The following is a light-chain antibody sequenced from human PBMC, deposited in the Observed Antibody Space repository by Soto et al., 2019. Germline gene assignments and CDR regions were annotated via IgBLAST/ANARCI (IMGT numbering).Light chain of an antibody. V-gene: IGLV2-14*03. CDR2: DVR. J-gene: IGLJ2*01. Sequence: QSALTQPASVSGSPGQSITISCTGTSSDVGGYNYISWYQQHPGKAPKFIIYDVRNRPSGVSNRFSGSRSGNTASLTISGLQDEDEDDYYCSSYTSSSTVIFGGGTKLTVL. CDR1: SSDVGGYNY. CDR3: SSYTSSSTVI.